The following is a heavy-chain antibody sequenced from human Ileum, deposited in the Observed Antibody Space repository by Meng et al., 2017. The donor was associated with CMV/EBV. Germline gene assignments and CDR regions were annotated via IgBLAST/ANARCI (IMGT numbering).Heavy chain of an antibody. CDR2: IHDSGST. Sequence: QVPLRAAVPGLVKPYNTPSLPCTVSGDSISSGHYYWSWIRQTPGKGLEWIGHIHDSGSTYYNPSLQSRVTISVDTSKNQFSLKLSSVTAADTAVYYCARVWGIAVRPLDYWGQGTLVPSPQ. CDR3: ARVWGIAVRPLDY. CDR1: GDSISSGHYY. J-gene: IGHJ4*02. V-gene: IGHV4-30-4*01. D-gene: IGHD6-6*01.